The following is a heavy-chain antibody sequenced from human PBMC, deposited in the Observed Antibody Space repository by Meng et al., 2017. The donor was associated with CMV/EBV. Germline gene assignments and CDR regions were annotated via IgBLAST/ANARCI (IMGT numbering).Heavy chain of an antibody. CDR1: GFTFSSYA. J-gene: IGHJ5*02. CDR2: ISYDGSNK. D-gene: IGHD2-2*03. CDR3: ARDLCGYCSSAPIDP. V-gene: IGHV3-30-3*01. Sequence: SLKISCAASGFTFSSYAMHWVRQAPGKGLEWVAVISYDGSNKYYADSVKGRFTISRDNSKNTLYLQMNSLRAEDTAVYYCARDLCGYCSSAPIDPWGQGTLVTVSS.